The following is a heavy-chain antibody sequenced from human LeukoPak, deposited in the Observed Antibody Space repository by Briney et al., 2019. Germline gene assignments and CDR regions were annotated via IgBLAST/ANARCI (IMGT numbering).Heavy chain of an antibody. CDR1: GYTFTAYN. V-gene: IGHV1-2*06. CDR3: ASPYYDILTGYLGAFDI. J-gene: IGHJ3*02. CDR2: INPNSGDT. D-gene: IGHD3-9*01. Sequence: ASVKVSCKASGYTFTAYNIHWVRQAPGHGLEWMGRINPNSGDTKYAQKFQGRVTMTRDTSISTAYMELSSLRSEDTAVYYCASPYYDILTGYLGAFDIWGQGTMVTVSS.